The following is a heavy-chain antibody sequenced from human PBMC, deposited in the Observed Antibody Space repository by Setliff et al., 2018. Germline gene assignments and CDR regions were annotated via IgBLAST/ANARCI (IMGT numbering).Heavy chain of an antibody. CDR2: TIPMFGSA. CDR1: GGTFSSYG. CDR3: AREGVDIRSSTDYRYYMDV. Sequence: VKVSCKASGGTFSSYGISWVRQAPGQGLGWMGGTIPMFGSANYAQKFQGRVTIITDEFTGTAYMELSSLRTEDTAVYYCAREGVDIRSSTDYRYYMDVWGKGTTVTVSS. V-gene: IGHV1-69*05. J-gene: IGHJ6*03. D-gene: IGHD5-12*01.